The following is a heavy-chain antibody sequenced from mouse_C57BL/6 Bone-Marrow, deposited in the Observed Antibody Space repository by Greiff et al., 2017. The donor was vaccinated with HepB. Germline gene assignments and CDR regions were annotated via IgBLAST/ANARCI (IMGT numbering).Heavy chain of an antibody. V-gene: IGHV10-1*01. CDR2: IRSKSNNYAT. CDR3: VRIYYDYDVWAMDY. Sequence: EVKLMESGGGLVQPKGSLKLSCAASGFSFNTYAMNWVRQAPGKGLEWVARIRSKSNNYATYYADSVKDRFTISRDDSESMLYLQMNNLKTEDTAMYYCVRIYYDYDVWAMDYWGQGTSVTVSS. D-gene: IGHD2-4*01. J-gene: IGHJ4*01. CDR1: GFSFNTYA.